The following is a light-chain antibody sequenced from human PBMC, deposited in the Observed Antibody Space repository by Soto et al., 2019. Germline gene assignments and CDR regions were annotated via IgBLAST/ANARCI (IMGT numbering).Light chain of an antibody. CDR1: QSFRGL. CDR2: DAY. Sequence: EVVLTQSPVTLSLSPGERATLSCRARQSFRGLLAWYQQKPGQAPRLLIYDAYNRATGIPPRFSGSGSGTDFTLTISSLEPDDSAVYYCQQRHMWPITFGQGTRLEIK. J-gene: IGKJ5*01. V-gene: IGKV3-11*01. CDR3: QQRHMWPIT.